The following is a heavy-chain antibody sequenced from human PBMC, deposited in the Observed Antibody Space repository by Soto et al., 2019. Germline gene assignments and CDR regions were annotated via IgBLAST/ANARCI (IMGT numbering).Heavy chain of an antibody. V-gene: IGHV1-18*01. J-gene: IGHJ4*02. D-gene: IGHD1-26*01. CDR3: ARGRYGDY. CDR2: ISAHNCNT. Sequence: QVHLVQSGAEVKKPGASVKVSCKGSGYTFTSYGITWVRQAPGQGLEWMGWISAHNCNTDYAQKLQGRVTVTRDTXXXXXXXXXXXXXXXXXXXXXXARGRYGDYWGQGALVTVSS. CDR1: GYTFTSYG.